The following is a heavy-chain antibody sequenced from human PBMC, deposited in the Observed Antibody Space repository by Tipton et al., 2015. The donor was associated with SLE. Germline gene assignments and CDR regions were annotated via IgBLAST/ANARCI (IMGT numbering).Heavy chain of an antibody. CDR2: IIPIFGTA. CDR1: GGTFSSYA. CDR3: ARVLPGYYYYYMDV. J-gene: IGHJ6*03. Sequence: QSGPEVKKPGSSVKVSCKASGGTFSSYAISWVRQAPGQGLEWMGGIIPIFGTANYAQKFQDRVTITTDGSTSTAYMELSSLRSEDTAVYYCARVLPGYYYYYMDVWGKGTTVTVSS. V-gene: IGHV1-69*05.